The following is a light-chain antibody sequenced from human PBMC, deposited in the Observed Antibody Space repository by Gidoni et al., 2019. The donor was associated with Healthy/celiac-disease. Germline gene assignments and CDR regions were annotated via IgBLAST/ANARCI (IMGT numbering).Light chain of an antibody. CDR1: QSISSQ. J-gene: IGKJ5*01. CDR3: QQTYSTPLT. Sequence: DILMTPSPSSLSASVGDRVTITCRESQSISSQLNWYQQRPGKAPKLLICATSSLQSWVPSRSSGSGAGKDFTLTVSRLQHEDVATYCCQQTYSTPLTFGQXTRVE. CDR2: ATS. V-gene: IGKV1-39*01.